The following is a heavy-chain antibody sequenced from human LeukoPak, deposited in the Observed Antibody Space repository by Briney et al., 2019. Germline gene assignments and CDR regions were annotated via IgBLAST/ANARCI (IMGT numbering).Heavy chain of an antibody. CDR3: AKELGMEAGAFDI. Sequence: GRSLRLSCAASSFTFSSYALHWVRQAPGEGLEWVAVISHDGSEKYYADSVKGRFTISRDSSKNTLYLQMNSLRAEDTAVYYCAKELGMEAGAFDIWGQGTMVTVSS. CDR1: SFTFSSYA. J-gene: IGHJ3*02. CDR2: ISHDGSEK. D-gene: IGHD7-27*01. V-gene: IGHV3-30-3*01.